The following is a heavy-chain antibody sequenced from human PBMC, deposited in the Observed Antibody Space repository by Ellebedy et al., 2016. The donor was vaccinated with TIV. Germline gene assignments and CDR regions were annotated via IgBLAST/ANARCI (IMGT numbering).Heavy chain of an antibody. V-gene: IGHV3-7*01. CDR3: ATDGSYGDYRSPTHAFVM. J-gene: IGHJ3*02. D-gene: IGHD4-17*01. CDR1: GFSFSSYW. Sequence: GGSLRLSCAVSGFSFSSYWMSWVRQAPGKGLEWVANIRQDGNKNYVDSLRGRFTISRDDAKNSLYLLMNSLRGEDTAVYYCATDGSYGDYRSPTHAFVMWGQGTLVTVSS. CDR2: IRQDGNK.